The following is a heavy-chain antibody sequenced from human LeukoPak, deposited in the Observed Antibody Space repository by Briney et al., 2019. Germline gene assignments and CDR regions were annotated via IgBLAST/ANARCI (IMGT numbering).Heavy chain of an antibody. CDR2: TYYRSKWYN. V-gene: IGHV6-1*01. J-gene: IGHJ4*02. CDR1: GDSVSSSSAA. Sequence: SRTLSLTCAISGDSVSSSSAAWSWIRQSPSRGLEWLGRTYYRSKWYNDYAVSVKSRITINPDTSKNQFSLQLNSVTPEDTAVYYCARVDTMVRGVYDYWGQGTLVTVSS. CDR3: ARVDTMVRGVYDY. D-gene: IGHD3-10*01.